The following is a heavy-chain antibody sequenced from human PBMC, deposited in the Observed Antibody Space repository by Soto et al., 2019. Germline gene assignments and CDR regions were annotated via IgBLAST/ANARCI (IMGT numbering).Heavy chain of an antibody. Sequence: ETLSLTCTVSGASIRSTYWSWIRQSPGKGLEWIGYIYYSGTTNYNPSLKNRVTISVDTSKSQLSLNLTSVTAADTAVYYCARGVPAASIAYYYYYGMDVWGQGTTVTVSS. J-gene: IGHJ6*02. V-gene: IGHV4-59*01. D-gene: IGHD2-2*01. CDR2: IYYSGTT. CDR1: GASIRSTY. CDR3: ARGVPAASIAYYYYYGMDV.